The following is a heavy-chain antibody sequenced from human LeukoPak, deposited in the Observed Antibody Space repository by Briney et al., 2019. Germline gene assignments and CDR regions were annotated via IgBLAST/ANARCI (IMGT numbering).Heavy chain of an antibody. Sequence: ASVKVSCKASGYTFTSYGISWVRQAPGQGLEWMGWIRAYNGNTDYAQKLQGRVTMTTDTSTSTAYMELRSLRSDDTAVYYCARGMTTVTTYYYYYMDVWGKGTTVTVSS. CDR1: GYTFTSYG. D-gene: IGHD4-11*01. V-gene: IGHV1-18*01. J-gene: IGHJ6*03. CDR2: IRAYNGNT. CDR3: ARGMTTVTTYYYYYMDV.